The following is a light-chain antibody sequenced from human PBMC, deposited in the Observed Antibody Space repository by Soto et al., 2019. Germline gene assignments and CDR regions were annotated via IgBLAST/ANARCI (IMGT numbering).Light chain of an antibody. V-gene: IGLV2-11*01. CDR2: DVS. Sequence: QSALTQPRSVSGSPGQSVAISCTGTSSDVDGYNYVSWYQQHPGKAPKLIIYDVSERPSGVPDRFSGSKSGNTASLTISGLQAEDEANYYCCSYAGSYTFIFGGGTQLTVL. J-gene: IGLJ2*01. CDR1: SSDVDGYNY. CDR3: CSYAGSYTFI.